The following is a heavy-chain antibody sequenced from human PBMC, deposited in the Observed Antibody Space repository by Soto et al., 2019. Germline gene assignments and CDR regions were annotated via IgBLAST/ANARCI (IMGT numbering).Heavy chain of an antibody. CDR3: AGYCSGGSCYEGRSSLFDY. CDR1: GGSISSGDYY. D-gene: IGHD2-15*01. CDR2: IYYSGST. V-gene: IGHV4-30-4*01. J-gene: IGHJ4*02. Sequence: QVQLQESGPGLVKPSQTLSLTCTVSGGSISSGDYYWSWIRQPPGKGLEWIGYIYYSGSTYYNPSLKSRVTISVDTSKNQFSLKLSSVTAADTAVYYCAGYCSGGSCYEGRSSLFDYWGQGTLVTVSS.